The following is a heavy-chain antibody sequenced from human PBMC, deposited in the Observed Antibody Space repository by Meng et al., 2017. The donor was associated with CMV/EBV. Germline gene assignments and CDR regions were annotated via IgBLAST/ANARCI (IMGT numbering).Heavy chain of an antibody. CDR1: GSDFSNHI. D-gene: IGHD6-13*01. V-gene: IGHV3-21*04. Sequence: GGSLRLSCAASGSDFSNHIMNWVRQAPGKGLEWVSSISGSSTYTHYADSVKGRFTISRDNARNSLSLEMTSLRAEDTAVYYCARDIAAAGTYYYFFAMDVWGQGTTVTVSS. CDR3: ARDIAAAGTYYYFFAMDV. J-gene: IGHJ6*02. CDR2: ISGSSTYT.